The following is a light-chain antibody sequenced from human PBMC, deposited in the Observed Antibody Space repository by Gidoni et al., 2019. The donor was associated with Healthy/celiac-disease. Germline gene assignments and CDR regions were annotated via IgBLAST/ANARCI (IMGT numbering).Light chain of an antibody. CDR3: QQRSNWPPLT. J-gene: IGKJ5*01. Sequence: IGLTQSPATLSLSPGERATLSCRASQSVSSYLAWYQQKPGKAPRLLIYDASNRVTGIPARFSGSGSGTAFSLTISSLEPEDFAVYYCQQRSNWPPLTFGPGTRLEIK. V-gene: IGKV3-11*01. CDR2: DAS. CDR1: QSVSSY.